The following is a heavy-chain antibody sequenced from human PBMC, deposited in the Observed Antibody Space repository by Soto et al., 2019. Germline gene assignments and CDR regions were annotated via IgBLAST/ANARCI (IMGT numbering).Heavy chain of an antibody. CDR1: GYTFTSYY. V-gene: IGHV1-46*03. J-gene: IGHJ1*01. Sequence: ASVKVSCKASGYTFTSYYLHWVRQAPGQGLEWMGIINPSGGSTSYAQKFQGRVTMTRDTSTSTVYMELSSLRSEDTAVYYCARADGSGSYRAEYFRHWGQGTLVTVSS. D-gene: IGHD3-10*01. CDR3: ARADGSGSYRAEYFRH. CDR2: INPSGGST.